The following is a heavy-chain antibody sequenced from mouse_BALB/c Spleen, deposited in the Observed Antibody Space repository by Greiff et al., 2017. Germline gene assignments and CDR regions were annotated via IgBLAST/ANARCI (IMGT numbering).Heavy chain of an antibody. D-gene: IGHD2-12*01. CDR1: GFTFSDYG. CDR3: ARYDGDYYAMDY. Sequence: DVHLVESGGGLVQPGGSRKLSCAASGFTFSDYGMAWVRQAPGKGPEWVAFISNLAYSIYYADTVTGRFTISRENAKNTLYLEMSSLRSEDTAMYYCARYDGDYYAMDYWGQGTSVTVSS. CDR2: ISNLAYSI. V-gene: IGHV5-15*02. J-gene: IGHJ4*01.